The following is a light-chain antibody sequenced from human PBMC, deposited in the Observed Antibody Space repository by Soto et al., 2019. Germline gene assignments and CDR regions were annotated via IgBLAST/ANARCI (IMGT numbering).Light chain of an antibody. CDR1: QGIRID. CDR3: QHYNSYSGA. CDR2: DAS. J-gene: IGKJ1*01. Sequence: DIQMTQSPSSLSASLGDRVTITWGASQGIRIDLGWYQQKPGKAPKRLIYDASNLQSGVPSRFSGSGYGTEFNLTISSLQTDDFATYYCQHYNSYSGAFGQGTKVDIK. V-gene: IGKV1-17*01.